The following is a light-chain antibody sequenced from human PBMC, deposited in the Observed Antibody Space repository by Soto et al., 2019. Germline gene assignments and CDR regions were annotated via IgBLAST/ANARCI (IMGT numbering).Light chain of an antibody. CDR3: QQYGSFPPIT. CDR1: QSVSSSY. CDR2: GAS. J-gene: IGKJ5*01. Sequence: IVLTKSPVTLSLYTGERATLSCRASQSVSSSYLAWYQQKPGQAPRLLIYGASSRATGIPDRFSGSGSGTDFTLTISRLEPEDFAVYYCQQYGSFPPITFGQVRRLE. V-gene: IGKV3-20*01.